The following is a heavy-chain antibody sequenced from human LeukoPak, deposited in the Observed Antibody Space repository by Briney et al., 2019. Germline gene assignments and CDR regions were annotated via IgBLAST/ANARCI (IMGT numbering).Heavy chain of an antibody. CDR1: GYTFPSYF. V-gene: IGHV1-2*04. D-gene: IGHD6-13*01. J-gene: IGHJ6*02. Sequence: ASVKVSCKASGYTFPSYFMHWVRQAPGQGLEWMGWINPNSGGTNYAQKFQGWVTMTRDTSISTAYMELSRLRSDDTAVYYCARDVSAAGSYYYYGMDVWGQGTTVTVSS. CDR3: ARDVSAAGSYYYYGMDV. CDR2: INPNSGGT.